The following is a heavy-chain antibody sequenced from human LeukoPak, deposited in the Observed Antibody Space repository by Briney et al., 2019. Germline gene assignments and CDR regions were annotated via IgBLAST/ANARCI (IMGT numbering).Heavy chain of an antibody. D-gene: IGHD3-22*01. CDR3: ARSDSSGYYGEAFDY. CDR1: GFTFSSYE. CDR2: ISSSGSTI. Sequence: PGGSLRLSCAASGFTFSSYEMNWVRQAPGKGLEWVSYISSSGSTIYYADSVKGRFTISRDNSKNTLYLQMNSLRAEDTAVYYCARSDSSGYYGEAFDYWGQGTLVTVSS. V-gene: IGHV3-48*03. J-gene: IGHJ4*02.